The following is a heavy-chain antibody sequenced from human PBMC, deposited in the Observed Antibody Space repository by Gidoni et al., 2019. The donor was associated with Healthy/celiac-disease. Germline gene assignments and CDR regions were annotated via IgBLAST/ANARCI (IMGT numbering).Heavy chain of an antibody. Sequence: EVQLVESGGGLVQPGRSLRLSCAASGFTFDAYAMHWVRQAPGKGLEWVSGISWNSGSIGYADSVKGRFTISRDNAKNSLYLQMNSLRAEDTALYYCAKGYSSSWQRPEIDYWGQGTLVTVSS. CDR3: AKGYSSSWQRPEIDY. D-gene: IGHD6-13*01. CDR2: ISWNSGSI. CDR1: GFTFDAYA. V-gene: IGHV3-9*01. J-gene: IGHJ4*02.